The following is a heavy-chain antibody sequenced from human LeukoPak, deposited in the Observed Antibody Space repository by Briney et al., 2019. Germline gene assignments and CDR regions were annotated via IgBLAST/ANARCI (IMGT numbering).Heavy chain of an antibody. CDR3: ARGRITMVRGVIPPGPYFDY. CDR2: INHSGST. Sequence: PSETLSLTCTVSGGSISSYYWSWIRQPPGKGLEWIGEINHSGSTNYNPSLKSRVTISVDTSKNQFSLKLSSVTAADTAVYYCARGRITMVRGVIPPGPYFDYWGQGTLVTVSS. V-gene: IGHV4-34*01. D-gene: IGHD3-10*01. CDR1: GGSISSYY. J-gene: IGHJ4*02.